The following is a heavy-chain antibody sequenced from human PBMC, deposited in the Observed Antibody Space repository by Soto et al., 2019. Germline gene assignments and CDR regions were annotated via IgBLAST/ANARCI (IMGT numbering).Heavy chain of an antibody. D-gene: IGHD6-19*01. CDR1: GFTFSSYG. CDR2: IWYDGSNK. Sequence: QVQLVESGGGVVQPGRSLRLSCAASGFTFSSYGMHWVRQAPGKGLEWVAVIWYDGSNKYYADSVKGRFTISRDNSKNMLYLQMNSLRAEDTAVYYCARGGWFDAFDIWGQGTMVTVSS. V-gene: IGHV3-33*01. J-gene: IGHJ3*02. CDR3: ARGGWFDAFDI.